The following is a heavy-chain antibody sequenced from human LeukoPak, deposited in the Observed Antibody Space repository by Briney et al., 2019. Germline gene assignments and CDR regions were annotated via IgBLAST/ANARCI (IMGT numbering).Heavy chain of an antibody. D-gene: IGHD3-16*01. J-gene: IGHJ4*02. Sequence: NPSETLSLTCTVSDDSITNTYYWGWIRQPPGKGLEWIGSIYYSGSTYYNPSLKSRVTIPVDTSENQFSLNLTSVTAADTAVYYCARSPFAWGTFPGGFDFWGQGILVTVSS. CDR3: ARSPFAWGTFPGGFDF. CDR2: IYYSGST. V-gene: IGHV4-38-2*02. CDR1: DDSITNTYY.